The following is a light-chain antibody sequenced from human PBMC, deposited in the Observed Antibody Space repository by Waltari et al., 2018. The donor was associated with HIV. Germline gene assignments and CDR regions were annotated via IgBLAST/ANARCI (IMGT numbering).Light chain of an antibody. J-gene: IGLJ2*01. CDR3: PSYDRSLSASVV. Sequence: QSVLTQPPSVSGAPGQRVPISWTGGSPNIGEDYDVHWYQQIPGTAPKLLISANTKRPSGVPDRFSALKSGTSASLAFPALQAEDEADYFCPSYDRSLSASVVFCGGTKLSVL. V-gene: IGLV1-40*01. CDR1: SPNIGEDYD. CDR2: ANT.